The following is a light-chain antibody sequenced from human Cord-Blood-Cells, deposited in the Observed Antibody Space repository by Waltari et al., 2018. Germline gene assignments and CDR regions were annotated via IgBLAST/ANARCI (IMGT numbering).Light chain of an antibody. J-gene: IGKJ3*01. CDR1: QSVSSSY. CDR2: DSS. Sequence: DIVLTQSPATLSLSPGERATLTCRASQSVSSSYLAWYQQKPGLAPSLLIYDSSSRATGIPDRCSSSGSRTYFTLTISRLEPEDFAVYYCQHYGSSLFTFGPGTKVDIK. V-gene: IGKV3D-20*01. CDR3: QHYGSSLFT.